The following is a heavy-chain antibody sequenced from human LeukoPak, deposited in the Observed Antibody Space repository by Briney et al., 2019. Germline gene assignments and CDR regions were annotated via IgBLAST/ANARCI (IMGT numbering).Heavy chain of an antibody. D-gene: IGHD2/OR15-2a*01. CDR3: ARRGNMSSHAFDI. CDR1: GFSFSDSY. CDR2: IKSSDTST. J-gene: IGHJ3*02. Sequence: PGGSLRLSCAASGFSFSDSYMSWIRQAPGQGLEWLSYIKSSDTSTFYADSVKGRFTVSRDNAKNSLYLQMNSLRAEDIAVYYCARRGNMSSHAFDIWGQGTVVTVSS. V-gene: IGHV3-11*01.